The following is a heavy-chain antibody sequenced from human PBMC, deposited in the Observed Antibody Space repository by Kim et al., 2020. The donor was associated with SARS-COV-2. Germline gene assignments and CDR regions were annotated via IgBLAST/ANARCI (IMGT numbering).Heavy chain of an antibody. D-gene: IGHD2-15*01. CDR3: ARREAAYYFNY. V-gene: IGHV4-59*08. J-gene: IGHJ4*02. Sequence: TNSNPSLKSRVTISVDTSKNQCSLKLTSVTAADTAVYYCARREAAYYFNYWGRGTLVTVSS. CDR2: T.